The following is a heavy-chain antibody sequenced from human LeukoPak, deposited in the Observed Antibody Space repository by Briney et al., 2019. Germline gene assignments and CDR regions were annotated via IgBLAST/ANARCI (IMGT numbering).Heavy chain of an antibody. Sequence: PGGSLRLSCAASGFTFSSYAMSWVRQAPGKGLEWVSAISGSGGSTYYADSVKGRFTISRDNAKNSLFLQMNGLRAEDSALYYCVAWGNSGNSWGQGTMVIVSS. J-gene: IGHJ3*01. CDR2: ISGSGGST. CDR3: VAWGNSGNS. D-gene: IGHD1-26*01. V-gene: IGHV3-23*01. CDR1: GFTFSSYA.